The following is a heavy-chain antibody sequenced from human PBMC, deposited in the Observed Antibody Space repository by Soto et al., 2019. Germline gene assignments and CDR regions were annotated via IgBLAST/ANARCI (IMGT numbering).Heavy chain of an antibody. CDR1: VGSISSDRW. J-gene: IGHJ5*02. CDR2: ILYSGST. V-gene: IGHV4-4*02. CDR3: ARQPTTGDTDLWFDP. Sequence: SETLSLTCAVSVGSISSDRWWTWVRKAPGKGLEWIGKILYSGSTFYNPSLASRVSVSVDTSKNEFSLKLRSVTAADTAVYYCARQPTTGDTDLWFDPWGQGTLVTVSS. D-gene: IGHD2-21*01.